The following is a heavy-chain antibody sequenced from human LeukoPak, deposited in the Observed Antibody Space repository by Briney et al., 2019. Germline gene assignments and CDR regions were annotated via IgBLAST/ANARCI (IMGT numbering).Heavy chain of an antibody. CDR3: ARDPKYYDTSGYYLGY. D-gene: IGHD3-22*01. J-gene: IGHJ4*02. CDR2: IYSGGST. CDR1: AFIVSNNY. V-gene: IGHV3-53*01. Sequence: PGGSLRLSCAASAFIVSNNYMSWVRQAPGKGLEWVSVIYSGGSTSYADSVKGRFTISRDNSKNTLYLQLNSLRAEDTAVYYCARDPKYYDTSGYYLGYWGQGTLVTVSS.